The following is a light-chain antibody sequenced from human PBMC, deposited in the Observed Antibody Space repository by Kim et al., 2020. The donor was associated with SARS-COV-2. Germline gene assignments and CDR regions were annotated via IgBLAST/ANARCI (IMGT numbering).Light chain of an antibody. CDR2: AAS. CDR3: QQYDSSLYT. V-gene: IGKV3-20*01. Sequence: LSSGESATISGRASQCVSHNSLVWYKKKPDQAPRLLIYAASIRATGIPDRVSGSGSGTAFILSISRLEHEDFAVYFCQQYDSSLYTFGQGTKLEI. J-gene: IGKJ2*01. CDR1: QCVSHNS.